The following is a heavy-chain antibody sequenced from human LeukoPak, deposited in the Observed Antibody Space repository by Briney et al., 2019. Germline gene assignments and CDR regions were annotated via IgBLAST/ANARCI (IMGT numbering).Heavy chain of an antibody. J-gene: IGHJ6*02. D-gene: IGHD6-19*01. V-gene: IGHV3-30-3*01. CDR3: ARDPGSGLYYYYGMDV. CDR2: ISYDGNYK. CDR1: GFTFSNYA. Sequence: GRSLRLSCAASGFTFSNYAMHWVRQAPGKGLEWVAVISYDGNYKYYADSVKGRFTISRDNSKNTLYLQMNSLRAEDTAVYYCARDPGSGLYYYYGMDVWGQGTTVTVSS.